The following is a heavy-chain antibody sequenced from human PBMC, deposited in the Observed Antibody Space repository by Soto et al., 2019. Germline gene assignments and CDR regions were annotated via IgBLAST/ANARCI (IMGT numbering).Heavy chain of an antibody. J-gene: IGHJ4*02. CDR1: GFTFSDYY. Sequence: QVQLVESGGGLVKPGGSLRLSCAASGFTFSDYYMSWIRQAPGKGLEWVSYISSSSRYTNYADSVRSRFTISRDNAKNSLYLQMNSLRAEDTAVYYCARDPAGHTAMVDYWGQGTLVTVSS. D-gene: IGHD5-18*01. CDR2: ISSSSRYT. CDR3: ARDPAGHTAMVDY. V-gene: IGHV3-11*05.